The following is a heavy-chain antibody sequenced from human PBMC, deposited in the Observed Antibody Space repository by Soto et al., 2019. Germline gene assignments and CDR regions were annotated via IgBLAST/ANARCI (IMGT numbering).Heavy chain of an antibody. V-gene: IGHV3-30*18. D-gene: IGHD6-13*01. CDR1: GFTFSSYG. J-gene: IGHJ5*02. Sequence: QVQLVESGGGVVQPGRSLRLSCAASGFTFSSYGMHWVRQAPGKGLEWVAVISYDGSNKYYAASVKGRFTISRDNSKNTLYLQMNSLRAEDTAVYYCAKSLYAWSSSCLDPWGQGTLVTVSS. CDR3: AKSLYAWSSSCLDP. CDR2: ISYDGSNK.